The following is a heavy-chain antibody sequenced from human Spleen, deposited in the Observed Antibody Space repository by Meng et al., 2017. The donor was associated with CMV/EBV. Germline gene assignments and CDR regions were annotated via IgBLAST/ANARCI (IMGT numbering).Heavy chain of an antibody. CDR1: GYTFTDYY. CDR3: ARSRTGVFGYFDL. Sequence: CKSSGYTFTDYYIHWVRQAPGKGLEWMGRINPNTGDTNYAPKFQGRVTMTRDTSIRTAYMELRRLRSDDMAVYYCARSRTGVFGYFDLWGRGTLVTVSS. D-gene: IGHD7-27*01. V-gene: IGHV1-2*06. J-gene: IGHJ2*01. CDR2: INPNTGDT.